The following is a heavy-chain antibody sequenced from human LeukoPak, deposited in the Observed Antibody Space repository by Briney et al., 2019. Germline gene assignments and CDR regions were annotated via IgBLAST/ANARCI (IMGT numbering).Heavy chain of an antibody. CDR2: IIPIFGTA. Sequence: SVKVSCKASGGTFSSYAISWVRQAPGQGLEWMGGIIPIFGTANYAQKFQGRVTITRNTSISTAYMELSSLRSEDTAVYYCARGVAVAGLSADAFDIWGQGTMVTVSS. V-gene: IGHV1-69*05. CDR1: GGTFSSYA. J-gene: IGHJ3*02. CDR3: ARGVAVAGLSADAFDI. D-gene: IGHD6-19*01.